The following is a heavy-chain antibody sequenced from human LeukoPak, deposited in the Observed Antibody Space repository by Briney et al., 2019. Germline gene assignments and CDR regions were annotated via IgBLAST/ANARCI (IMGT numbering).Heavy chain of an antibody. CDR1: GFSVSSYA. Sequence: GGSLRLSCAASGFSVSSYAMSWVRQAPGKGLEWFSGISGSGISTHYADSVKGRFTISRDESKNTLYLQMNSLRVEDTAVYYCARAQYSDILTGPSDYWGQGTLVTVSS. CDR2: ISGSGIST. D-gene: IGHD3-9*01. V-gene: IGHV3-23*01. J-gene: IGHJ4*02. CDR3: ARAQYSDILTGPSDY.